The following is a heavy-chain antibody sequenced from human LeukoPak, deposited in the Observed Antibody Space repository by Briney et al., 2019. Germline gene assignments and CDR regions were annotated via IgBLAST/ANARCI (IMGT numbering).Heavy chain of an antibody. CDR3: ARDSSSSHY. Sequence: PSGTLSLTCTVSGDSISDYYWSWIRQSAEKGLEWIGRVYISGTTNYNPSLRSRVTISVDTSKNQFSLKLTSVTAADTAVYYCARDSSSSHYWGQGTLVTVSS. CDR2: VYISGTT. D-gene: IGHD6-13*01. V-gene: IGHV4-4*07. CDR1: GDSISDYY. J-gene: IGHJ4*02.